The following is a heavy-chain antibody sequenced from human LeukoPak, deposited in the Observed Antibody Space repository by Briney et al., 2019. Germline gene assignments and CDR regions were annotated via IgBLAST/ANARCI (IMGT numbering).Heavy chain of an antibody. J-gene: IGHJ4*02. CDR1: GYTFTSYY. D-gene: IGHD3-3*01. Sequence: ASVKVSCKASGYTFTSYYMHWVRQGPGQGREWMGIVNPSSGSTRYAQKIQGRVTTTRDTSTSTLYMELSILRSEDTAVYYCAREKYYDFWSGYYTEAPLDYWGQGTLVTVSS. CDR2: VNPSSGST. V-gene: IGHV1-46*01. CDR3: AREKYYDFWSGYYTEAPLDY.